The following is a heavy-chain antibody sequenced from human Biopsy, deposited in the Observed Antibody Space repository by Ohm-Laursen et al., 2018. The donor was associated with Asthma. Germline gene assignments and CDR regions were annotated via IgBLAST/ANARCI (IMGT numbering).Heavy chain of an antibody. V-gene: IGHV1-3*04. CDR3: ARTYYDFLTGQVKDVFGV. J-gene: IGHJ3*01. Sequence: ASVKVSCKASGYNFISFAIHWVRQAPGQRLEWMGRVNTGNGDTKYSRKFQGRVTITRDTSASTAYMELRSLRSEDTATYYCARTYYDFLTGQVKDVFGVWGQGTMVTVSS. CDR1: GYNFISFA. CDR2: VNTGNGDT. D-gene: IGHD3-9*01.